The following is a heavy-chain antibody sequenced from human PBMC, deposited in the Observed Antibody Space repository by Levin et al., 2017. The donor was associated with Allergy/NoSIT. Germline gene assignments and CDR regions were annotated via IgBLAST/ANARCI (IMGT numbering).Heavy chain of an antibody. CDR3: ARGGGEQWLNWFDP. V-gene: IGHV1-69*01. CDR2: IIPIFGTA. CDR1: GGTFSSYA. J-gene: IGHJ5*02. Sequence: KISCKASGGTFSSYAISWVRQAPGQGLEWMGGIIPIFGTANYAQKFQGRVTITADESTSTAYMELSSLRSEDTAVYYCARGGGEQWLNWFDPWGQGTLVTVSS. D-gene: IGHD6-19*01.